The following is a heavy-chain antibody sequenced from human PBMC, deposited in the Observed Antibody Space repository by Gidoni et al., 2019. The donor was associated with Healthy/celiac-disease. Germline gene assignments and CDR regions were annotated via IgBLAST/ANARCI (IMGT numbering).Heavy chain of an antibody. CDR1: GFTFRSYA. CDR3: AKGMVGGSKGSYYFDY. V-gene: IGHV3-23*01. Sequence: EVQLLESGGGLVQPGGSLLLSCAASGFTFRSYAWSWVRQAPGTGLEWVSAISGSGGSKYYEDSVKGRFTISRDNPKNTLYLQMNSLRAEDTAVYYCAKGMVGGSKGSYYFDYGGQGTLVTVSS. CDR2: ISGSGGSK. D-gene: IGHD3-10*01. J-gene: IGHJ4*02.